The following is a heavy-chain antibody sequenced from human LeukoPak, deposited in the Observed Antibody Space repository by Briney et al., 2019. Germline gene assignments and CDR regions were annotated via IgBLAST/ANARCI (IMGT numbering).Heavy chain of an antibody. Sequence: SETLSLTCTVSGGSISSYYWSWIRQPPGKGLEWIGRVFTSGIISGNTNYNPSVKSRVTMSVDSSKNQFSLKLRSVTAADTAVYYCAREGYSSGWYFDYWGQGTLVTVSS. CDR2: VFTSGIISGNT. D-gene: IGHD6-19*01. CDR3: AREGYSSGWYFDY. V-gene: IGHV4-4*07. CDR1: GGSISSYY. J-gene: IGHJ4*02.